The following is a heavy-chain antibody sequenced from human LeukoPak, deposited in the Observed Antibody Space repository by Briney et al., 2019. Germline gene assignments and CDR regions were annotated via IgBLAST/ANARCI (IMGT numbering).Heavy chain of an antibody. Sequence: PSETLSLTCTVSGGSLSSYDYYWGWIRQPPGKGLEWIGSIYYSGSTYYNPSLKSRVTVSVDTSKNQFSLKLSSVTAADTAVYYCATLVWFGELTDYWGQGTLVTVSS. CDR1: GGSLSSYDYY. D-gene: IGHD3-10*01. CDR2: IYYSGST. J-gene: IGHJ4*02. V-gene: IGHV4-39*01. CDR3: ATLVWFGELTDY.